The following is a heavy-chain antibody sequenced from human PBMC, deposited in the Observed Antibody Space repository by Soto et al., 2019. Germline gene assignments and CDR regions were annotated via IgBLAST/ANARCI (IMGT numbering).Heavy chain of an antibody. D-gene: IGHD4-4*01. V-gene: IGHV3-11*01. CDR1: GFTFSDYY. CDR3: ARDAISSSNSLRYMDV. Sequence: PGGSLRLSCAASGFTFSDYYMNWIRQAPGKGLEWLSFISISGSTIHYADSVKGRFTISRDNAKNSLYLQMNSLRAEDTAVYYCARDAISSSNSLRYMDVWGKGTTVTV. CDR2: ISISGSTI. J-gene: IGHJ6*03.